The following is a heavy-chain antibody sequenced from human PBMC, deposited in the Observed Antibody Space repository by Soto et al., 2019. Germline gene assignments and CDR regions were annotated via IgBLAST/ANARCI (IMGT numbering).Heavy chain of an antibody. CDR3: AKDTRYDLSGYFVS. D-gene: IGHD3-22*01. V-gene: IGHV3-23*01. CDR2: ISGSASDT. Sequence: GGSLRLSCSASGFTFNNYGMSWVRQAPGKGLEWVSAISGSASDTHYGDSVKGRFVISRDNSNNTLYLHMSSLRAEDTAVYYCAKDTRYDLSGYFVSWGQGILVTVSS. CDR1: GFTFNNYG. J-gene: IGHJ4*02.